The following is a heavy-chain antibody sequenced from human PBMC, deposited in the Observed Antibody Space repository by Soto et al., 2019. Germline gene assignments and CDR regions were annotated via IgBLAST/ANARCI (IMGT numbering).Heavy chain of an antibody. D-gene: IGHD3-22*01. Sequence: SETLSLTCTVSGGSISSYYWSWIRQPPGKGLEWIGYIYYSGSTNYNPSLKSRVTISVDTSKNQFSLKLSSVTAADTAVYYCARVYYYDSSGYGFDIWGKGTMVTVSS. J-gene: IGHJ3*02. CDR2: IYYSGST. CDR1: GGSISSYY. V-gene: IGHV4-59*01. CDR3: ARVYYYDSSGYGFDI.